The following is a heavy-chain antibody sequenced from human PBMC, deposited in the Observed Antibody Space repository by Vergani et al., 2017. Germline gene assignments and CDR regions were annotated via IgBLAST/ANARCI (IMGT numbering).Heavy chain of an antibody. Sequence: VQLVESGGGLVQPGGSLRLSCAASGFTFSDYYMSWIRQAPGKGLEWVAFIWYDGSKEYYADSVKGRFTISRDNSKNTLYLQMNNLRAADTAVYYCARSGYCAHGVCYMTYYYYMDVWGKGTAVTVSS. D-gene: IGHD2-8*01. CDR3: ARSGYCAHGVCYMTYYYYMDV. V-gene: IGHV3-33*08. J-gene: IGHJ6*03. CDR1: GFTFSDYY. CDR2: IWYDGSKE.